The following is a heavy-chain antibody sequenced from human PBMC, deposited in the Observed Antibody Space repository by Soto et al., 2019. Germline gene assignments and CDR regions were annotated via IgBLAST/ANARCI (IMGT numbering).Heavy chain of an antibody. D-gene: IGHD3-3*01. V-gene: IGHV3-23*01. J-gene: IGHJ4*02. CDR2: ISGSGGST. CDR3: AKLPYYDVWIGHLAY. Sequence: GGSLRLSCAASGFTLSSYAMSWVRQAPGKGLEWVSAISGSGGSTYYADSVKGRFTISRDNSKTALYLQMNSLRAEDTAVHYWAKLPYYDVWIGHLAYWAQGTLVTV. CDR1: GFTLSSYA.